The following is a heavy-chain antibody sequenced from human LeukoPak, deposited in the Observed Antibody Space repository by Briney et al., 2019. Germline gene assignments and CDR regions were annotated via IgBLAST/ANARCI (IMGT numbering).Heavy chain of an antibody. Sequence: HPGGSLRLSCAASGFTFDDYAMHWVRQAPGKGLEWVSGISWNSGSIGYADSVKGRFTISRDNAKNSLYLQMNSLRAEDMALYYCAKGESVVGYYYMDVWGKGTTVTVSS. J-gene: IGHJ6*03. D-gene: IGHD6-6*01. CDR3: AKGESVVGYYYMDV. V-gene: IGHV3-9*03. CDR2: ISWNSGSI. CDR1: GFTFDDYA.